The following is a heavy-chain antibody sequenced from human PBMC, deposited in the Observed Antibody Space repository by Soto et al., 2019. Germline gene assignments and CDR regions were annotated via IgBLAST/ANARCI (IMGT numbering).Heavy chain of an antibody. J-gene: IGHJ4*02. CDR2: ISSSSSYI. V-gene: IGHV3-21*01. Sequence: GGSLRLSCAASGFTFSSYSMNWVRQAPGKGLEWVSSISSSSSYIYYADSVKGRFTISRDNAKNSLYLQMNSLRAEDTAVYCCARVGNAAAGRHPPGNYWGQGT. CDR1: GFTFSSYS. CDR3: ARVGNAAAGRHPPGNY. D-gene: IGHD6-13*01.